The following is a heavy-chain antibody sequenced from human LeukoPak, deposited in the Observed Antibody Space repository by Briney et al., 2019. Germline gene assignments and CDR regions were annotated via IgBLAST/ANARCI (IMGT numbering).Heavy chain of an antibody. Sequence: GGSLRLSCAASGFTFSSYTMDWVRQAPGKGLEWVSSISSSSSNIYYADSVKGRFTISRDNAKNSLYLQMNSLRAEDTAVYYCARDYYASGTYDYWGQGTLVTVSS. J-gene: IGHJ4*02. CDR3: ARDYYASGTYDY. D-gene: IGHD3-10*01. CDR2: ISSSSSNI. V-gene: IGHV3-21*01. CDR1: GFTFSSYT.